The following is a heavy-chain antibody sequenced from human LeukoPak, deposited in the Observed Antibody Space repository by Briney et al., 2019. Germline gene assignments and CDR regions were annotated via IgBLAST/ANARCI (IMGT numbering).Heavy chain of an antibody. D-gene: IGHD3-16*01. J-gene: IGHJ4*02. CDR1: GYTFTSYY. V-gene: IGHV1-46*01. Sequence: ASVKVSCKASGYTFTSYYMHWVRQAPGQGLEWMGIINPSGGSTSYAQKFQGRATMTRDTSTGTVYMELSSLRSEDTAVYYCAGEEITFGGVPNYWGQGTLVTVSS. CDR2: INPSGGST. CDR3: AGEEITFGGVPNY.